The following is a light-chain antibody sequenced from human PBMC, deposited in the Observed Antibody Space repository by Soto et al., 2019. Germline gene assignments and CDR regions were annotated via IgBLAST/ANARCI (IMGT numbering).Light chain of an antibody. CDR1: SYNIGDGYD. V-gene: IGLV1-40*01. CDR2: DST. J-gene: IGLJ1*01. CDR3: QSYDSSLSGYV. Sequence: QPVLTQPHSVSRAPGQRVILSCTGSSYNIGDGYDVHWYQQLPGAAPKRLIYDSTNRPSGVPDRFSGSKSGTSASLAITGLQAEDEADYYCQSYDSSLSGYVFRTGTKVTVL.